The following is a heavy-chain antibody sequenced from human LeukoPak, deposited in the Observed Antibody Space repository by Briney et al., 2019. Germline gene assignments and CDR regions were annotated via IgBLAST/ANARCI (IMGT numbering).Heavy chain of an antibody. CDR3: AREGSSGYSIDP. J-gene: IGHJ5*02. Sequence: SGTLSLTCAVSGVSISSNKWWSWVRQPPGKGLEWIGEIYHSGSTNYNPSLKSRVTISLDKSKNQFSLKLSSVTAADTAVYYCAREGSSGYSIDPWGQGTLVTVSS. CDR2: IYHSGST. V-gene: IGHV4-4*02. D-gene: IGHD3-22*01. CDR1: GVSISSNKW.